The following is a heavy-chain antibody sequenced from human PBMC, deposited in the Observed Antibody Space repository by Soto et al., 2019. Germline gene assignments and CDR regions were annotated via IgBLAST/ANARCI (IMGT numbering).Heavy chain of an antibody. CDR1: GFTFDHYA. J-gene: IGHJ5*02. V-gene: IGHV3-9*01. CDR3: AKGSGGGTIFGVALDL. Sequence: EVQLVESGGGLVQPGGSVRLSCAASGFTFDHYAMHWVRQARGKGLEWVGGISWNSNIIGYVDSVKGRFTISRDSAKNSLYLQMNSLRIEDTALYFCAKGSGGGTIFGVALDLWGQRALVTVSS. D-gene: IGHD3-3*01. CDR2: ISWNSNII.